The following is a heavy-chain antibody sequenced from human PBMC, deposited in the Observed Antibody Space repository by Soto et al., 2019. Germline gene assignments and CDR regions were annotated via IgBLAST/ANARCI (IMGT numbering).Heavy chain of an antibody. V-gene: IGHV4-30-2*01. CDR3: AVNRKGWGGGSCYLFDY. Sequence: SETLSLTSAVSGGSISSGGYSWSWIRQPPGKGLEWIGYIYHSGSTYYNPSLKSRVTISVDRSKNQFSLKLSSVTAAETAVYYCAVNRKGWGGGSCYLFDYWGQGTLVTVSS. J-gene: IGHJ4*02. CDR1: GGSISSGGYS. D-gene: IGHD2-15*01. CDR2: IYHSGST.